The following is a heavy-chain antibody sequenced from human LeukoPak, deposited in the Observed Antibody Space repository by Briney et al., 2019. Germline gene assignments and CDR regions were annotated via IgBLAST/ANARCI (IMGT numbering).Heavy chain of an antibody. J-gene: IGHJ5*02. CDR2: IRSKTYGGTT. Sequence: GGSLRLSCTASGFSFAHYALSWVRQAPGKGLEWVSFIRSKTYGGTTEYAASVKGRFTISRDDSKNTLYLQMNSLKIEDTGVYYCATDRNWFDPWGQGTLVTVSS. V-gene: IGHV3-49*04. CDR1: GFSFAHYA. CDR3: ATDRNWFDP.